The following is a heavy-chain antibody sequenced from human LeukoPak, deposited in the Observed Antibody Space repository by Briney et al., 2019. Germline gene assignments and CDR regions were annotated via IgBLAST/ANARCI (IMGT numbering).Heavy chain of an antibody. CDR1: GFTFSNYW. CDR3: AREYSSSSGRTFDY. D-gene: IGHD6-6*01. V-gene: IGHV3-74*01. Sequence: PGGSLRLSCAASGFTFSNYWMHWIRHTPGKGLVWVSRINSDGSSTNYADSVKGRLTISRDNAKNTLFLQMNSLRAEDTSIYYCAREYSSSSGRTFDYWGQGILVTVSS. CDR2: INSDGSST. J-gene: IGHJ4*02.